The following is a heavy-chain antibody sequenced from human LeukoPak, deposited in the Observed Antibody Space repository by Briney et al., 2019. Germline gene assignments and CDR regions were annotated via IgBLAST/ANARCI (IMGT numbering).Heavy chain of an antibody. Sequence: SVKVSCKASGGTFSSYAISWVRQAPGQGLEWMGRIIPILGIANYAQKFQGRVTITADKSTSTAYMELSNLRSEDTAVYYCARGGAAGNPFDYWGQGTLVTVSS. J-gene: IGHJ4*02. CDR2: IIPILGIA. CDR1: GGTFSSYA. D-gene: IGHD6-13*01. V-gene: IGHV1-69*04. CDR3: ARGGAAGNPFDY.